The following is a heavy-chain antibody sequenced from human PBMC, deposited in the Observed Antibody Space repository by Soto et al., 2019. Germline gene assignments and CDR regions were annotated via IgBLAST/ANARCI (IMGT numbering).Heavy chain of an antibody. V-gene: IGHV3-23*01. CDR3: ARYIRGHTVFSFDF. Sequence: GGSLRLSCAASGFTFSSYAMTWVRQAPGKGLEWVSVITYNGDNTYYADSVKGRLTISRDNSKDTVHLQMNSLRAEDTAVYYCARYIRGHTVFSFDFWGPGVLVTVSS. CDR1: GFTFSSYA. J-gene: IGHJ4*02. CDR2: ITYNGDNT. D-gene: IGHD5-18*01.